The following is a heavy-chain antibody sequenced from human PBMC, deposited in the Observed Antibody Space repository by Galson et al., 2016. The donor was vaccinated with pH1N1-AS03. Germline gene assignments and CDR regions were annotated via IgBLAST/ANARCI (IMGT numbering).Heavy chain of an antibody. V-gene: IGHV5-51*03. CDR2: IFPGDSDT. J-gene: IGHJ3*01. Sequence: QSGAEVKKPGDSLKISCKSSGYGFHGYWTGWVRQVPGKGLEWMGIIFPGDSDTRYSPSFQRQVTISADKSTRTTYLQWRSLKASDTAIYYCARPAHYDSSGRDALDVWGQGTMLIVSS. CDR1: GYGFHGYW. D-gene: IGHD3-22*01. CDR3: ARPAHYDSSGRDALDV.